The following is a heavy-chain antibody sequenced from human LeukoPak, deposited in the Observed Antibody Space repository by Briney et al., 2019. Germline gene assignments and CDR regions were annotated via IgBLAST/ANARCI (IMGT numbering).Heavy chain of an antibody. Sequence: GGSLRLSCAASGFIFSNYAMSWVRQAPGKGLEWVSGISASGGNPYYADSVKGRFTISRANSENTLNLQMNSLRAEDTAVYYCAKARAGDITAAFNYWGQGTLVTVSS. J-gene: IGHJ4*02. D-gene: IGHD6-13*01. CDR3: AKARAGDITAAFNY. CDR1: GFIFSNYA. CDR2: ISASGGNP. V-gene: IGHV3-23*01.